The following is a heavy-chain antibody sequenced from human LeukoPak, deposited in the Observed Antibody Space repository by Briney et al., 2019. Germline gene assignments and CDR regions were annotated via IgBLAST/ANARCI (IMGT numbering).Heavy chain of an antibody. D-gene: IGHD3-10*01. J-gene: IGHJ4*02. V-gene: IGHV4-39*01. CDR2: IYYSGTT. CDR3: ARHRGSHHYGPAGGLLYYFDY. CDR1: GGSITSGTYY. Sequence: SETLSLTCTVSGGSITSGTYYWGWIRQPPGKGLEWIGSIYYSGTTYYNPSLKSRVSISVDTSNNQFSLKLSSVTAADTAVYYCARHRGSHHYGPAGGLLYYFDYWGQGTLVTVSS.